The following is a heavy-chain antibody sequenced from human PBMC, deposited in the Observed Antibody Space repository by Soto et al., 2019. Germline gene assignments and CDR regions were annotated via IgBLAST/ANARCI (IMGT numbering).Heavy chain of an antibody. Sequence: QVQLVESGGGVVQPGRSLRLSCAASGFTFSSYAMHWVRLAPGKGLEWVAVISYDGSNKYYADSVKGRFTISRDNSKNTLYLQMNSLRAEDTAVYYCARDREAVAGAHFDYWGQGTLVTVSS. V-gene: IGHV3-30-3*01. CDR3: ARDREAVAGAHFDY. CDR1: GFTFSSYA. CDR2: ISYDGSNK. D-gene: IGHD6-19*01. J-gene: IGHJ4*02.